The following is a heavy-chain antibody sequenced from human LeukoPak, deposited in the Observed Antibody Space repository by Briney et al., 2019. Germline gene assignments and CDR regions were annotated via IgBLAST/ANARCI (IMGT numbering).Heavy chain of an antibody. CDR1: GFTFSHYA. D-gene: IGHD5-18*01. CDR3: AKGTGYSYAYSFDY. J-gene: IGHJ4*02. Sequence: GGSLRLSCEASGFTFSHYAMHWVRQSPGKGLEWVALISYDGSNIQYADSVKGRFTISRDNSKNTLYLQMNSLRAEDTALYYCAKGTGYSYAYSFDYWGQGTLVTVSS. V-gene: IGHV3-30-3*01. CDR2: ISYDGSNI.